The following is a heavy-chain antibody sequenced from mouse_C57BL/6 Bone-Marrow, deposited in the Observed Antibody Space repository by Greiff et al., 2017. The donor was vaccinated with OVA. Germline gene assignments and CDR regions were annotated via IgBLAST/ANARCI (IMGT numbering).Heavy chain of an antibody. V-gene: IGHV3-6*01. CDR1: GYSITSGYY. CDR3: ARSPYYFDY. Sequence: EVQLQESGPGLVKPSQSLSLTCSVTGYSITSGYYWNWIRQLPGNKLEWMGYISYDGSNNYNPSLKNRISITRDTSKNQFFLKLNSVTTEDTATYYCARSPYYFDYWGQGTTLTVSS. CDR2: ISYDGSN. J-gene: IGHJ2*01.